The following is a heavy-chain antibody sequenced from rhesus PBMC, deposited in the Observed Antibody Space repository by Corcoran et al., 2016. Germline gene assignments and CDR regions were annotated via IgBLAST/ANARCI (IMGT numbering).Heavy chain of an antibody. Sequence: QVQLQESGPGRVKPSETLSRTCAVSGYSYSSGYHWGWMRQPHGEGGGLIGCMSGSSGNPTYNPSLKSWITISKCTSKNQFSLKLSSVTAADTAVYYCARRGYCSGGVCYRYYFDYWGQGVLVTVSS. CDR3: ARRGYCSGGVCYRYYFDY. V-gene: IGHV4-99*01. D-gene: IGHD2-8*01. CDR1: GYSYSSGYH. CDR2: MSGSSGNP. J-gene: IGHJ4*01.